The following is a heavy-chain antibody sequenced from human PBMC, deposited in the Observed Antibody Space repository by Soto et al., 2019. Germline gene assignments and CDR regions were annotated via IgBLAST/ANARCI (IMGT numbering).Heavy chain of an antibody. CDR2: IYYSGST. CDR3: ERELPRGTVRL. D-gene: IGHD1-1*01. J-gene: IGHJ4*02. CDR1: GGSISSYY. V-gene: IGHV4-59*01. Sequence: PSETLSLTCTVSGGSISSYYWSWIRQPPGKGLEWIGYIYYSGSTNYNPSLKSRVTISVDTSKNQFSLKLSSVTAADTAVYYCERELPRGTVRLWGQGTLVTVSS.